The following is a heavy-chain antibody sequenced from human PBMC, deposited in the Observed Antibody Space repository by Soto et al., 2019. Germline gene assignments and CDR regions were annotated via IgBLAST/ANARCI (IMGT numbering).Heavy chain of an antibody. V-gene: IGHV1-46*01. D-gene: IGHD3-3*01. CDR3: ARSSGGNFGIIIEGSNWFDP. Sequence: ASGKVSCKAPGDTFTSYYLNWVRQAPGQGLEWMGVINPHGGSTKYAQKFRGRITMTRDTSRSTVYMELSSLRSDDTAIYYCARSSGGNFGIIIEGSNWFDPWGQGTLVTVSS. CDR1: GDTFTSYY. J-gene: IGHJ5*02. CDR2: INPHGGST.